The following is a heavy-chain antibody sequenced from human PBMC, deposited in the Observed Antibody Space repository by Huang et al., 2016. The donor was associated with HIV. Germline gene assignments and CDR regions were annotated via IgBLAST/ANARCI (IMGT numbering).Heavy chain of an antibody. D-gene: IGHD6-13*01. CDR1: GFTFATYG. CDR3: AKIPPLHANLATSGPGPVDY. V-gene: IGHV3-30*02. CDR2: IRSDATDK. Sequence: QVQLVESGGGVVQPGGSLRLSCAASGFTFATYGMHWVRQAPGKGVDCVACIRSDATDKYYADSGKCRFTASRDNSKNTLVLHMNSLRPEDTALYYGAKIPPLHANLATSGPGPVDYWGQGTLVTVSS. J-gene: IGHJ4*02.